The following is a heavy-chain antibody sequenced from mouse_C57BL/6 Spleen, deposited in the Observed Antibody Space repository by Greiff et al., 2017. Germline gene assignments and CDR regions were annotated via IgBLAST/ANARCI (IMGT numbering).Heavy chain of an antibody. CDR1: GYTFTDYY. D-gene: IGHD1-3*01. CDR3: ARRVKREGAIDY. J-gene: IGHJ4*01. V-gene: IGHV1-26*01. Sequence: EVQLQQSGPELVKPGASVKISCKASGYTFTDYYMNWVKQSHGKSLEWIGDINPNNGGTSYNQKFKGKATLTVDKSSSTAYMELRSLTSEDSAVYYCARRVKREGAIDYWGQGTSVTVSS. CDR2: INPNNGGT.